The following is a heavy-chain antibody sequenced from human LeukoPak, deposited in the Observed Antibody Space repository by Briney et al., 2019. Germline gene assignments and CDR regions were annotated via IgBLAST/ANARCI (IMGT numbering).Heavy chain of an antibody. J-gene: IGHJ1*01. CDR2: ISSSSYI. V-gene: IGHV3-21*01. CDR1: GFTFSSYS. CDR3: ARELETFWSGLSEDQH. Sequence: GGSLRLSCAASGFTFSSYSMNWVRQAPGKGLEWVSSISSSSYIYYADSVKGRFTISRDNAKNSLYLQMNSLRAEDTAVYYCARELETFWSGLSEDQHWGQGTLVTVSS. D-gene: IGHD3-3*01.